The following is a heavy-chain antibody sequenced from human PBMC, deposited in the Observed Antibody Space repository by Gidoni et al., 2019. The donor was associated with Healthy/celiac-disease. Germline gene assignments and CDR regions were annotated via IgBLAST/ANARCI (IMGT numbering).Heavy chain of an antibody. CDR1: GGSFSGYY. CDR2: INHSGST. V-gene: IGHV4-34*01. Sequence: QVQLQQWGAGLLKPSETLSLTCAVSGGSFSGYYWSWIRQPPGKGLEWIGEINHSGSTNYNPSLKSRVTRSVDTSKNQFSLKLSSVTDADTAVYYCARGPGLLKIFRHWGQGTLVTVSS. CDR3: ARGPGLLKIFRH. D-gene: IGHD3-10*01. J-gene: IGHJ4*02.